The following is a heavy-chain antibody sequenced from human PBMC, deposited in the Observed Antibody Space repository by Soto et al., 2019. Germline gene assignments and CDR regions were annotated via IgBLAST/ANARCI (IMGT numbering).Heavy chain of an antibody. CDR2: IYKRGNT. CDR3: ASSTRTRGRLFDP. J-gene: IGHJ5*02. V-gene: IGHV4-30-4*01. D-gene: IGHD2-2*01. Sequence: KASETLSLTCTVSGVSVSSGEHYWSWIRQPPGRGLEWIGYIYKRGNTDYNPSLKSRVTMSIDTSKNQFSLKVRSVTAADTAVYYCASSTRTRGRLFDPWGQGTLVTVSS. CDR1: GVSVSSGEHY.